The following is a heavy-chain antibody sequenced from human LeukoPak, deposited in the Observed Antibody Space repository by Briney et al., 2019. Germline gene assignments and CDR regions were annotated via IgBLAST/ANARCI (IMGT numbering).Heavy chain of an antibody. V-gene: IGHV4-59*08. CDR1: XGSISSYY. J-gene: IGHJ4*02. CDR3: ARHEKLGQFDY. CDR2: VYYSGSA. D-gene: IGHD3-10*01. Sequence: PSETLSLTCTVSXGSISSYYWSWIRQPPGKGLEWIGYVYYSGSANYNPSLKSRVTISVDTSKNQFSLKLSSVTAADTAVYYCARHEKLGQFDYWGQGALVTVSS.